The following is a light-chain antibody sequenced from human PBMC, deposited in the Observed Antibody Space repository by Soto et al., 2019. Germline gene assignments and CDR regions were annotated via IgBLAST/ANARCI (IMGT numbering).Light chain of an antibody. V-gene: IGKV4-1*01. CDR2: WAS. Sequence: DIVMTQSPDSLAVSLGERTTINCRSSQSVLYSSNNKNYLAWYQQKPGQPPKLLIYWASTRESGVPDRFSGSGSGTEFTLTISSLQAEDVAVYSCQQYYSNFVTFGQRTKVEIK. CDR3: QQYYSNFVT. CDR1: QSVLYSSNNKNY. J-gene: IGKJ1*01.